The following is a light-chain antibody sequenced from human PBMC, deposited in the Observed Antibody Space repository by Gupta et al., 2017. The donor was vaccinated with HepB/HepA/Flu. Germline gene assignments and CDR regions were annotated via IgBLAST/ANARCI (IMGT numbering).Light chain of an antibody. Sequence: QSVLTQPPSVSAAPRQRVTISCSGSSSNIGNNAVNWYQQLPGKAPKLLIYYDDLRPSGVSDRFSGSKSGTSASLAISGLQAEDEADYYCAVWDDSLNGNVFGTGTKVTVL. V-gene: IGLV1-36*01. CDR1: SSNIGNNA. CDR2: YDD. J-gene: IGLJ1*01. CDR3: AVWDDSLNGNV.